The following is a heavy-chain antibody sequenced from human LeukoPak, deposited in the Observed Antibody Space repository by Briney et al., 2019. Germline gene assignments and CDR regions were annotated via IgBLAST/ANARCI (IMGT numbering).Heavy chain of an antibody. Sequence: QSGGSLRLSCAASGFTFSSYEMNWVRQAPGKGLEWVSYISSSGSTIYYADSVKGRFTISRDNAKNSLYLQMNSLRAEDTAVYYCARERDYGGHGWFDPWGQGTLVTVSS. V-gene: IGHV3-48*03. CDR3: ARERDYGGHGWFDP. D-gene: IGHD4-23*01. J-gene: IGHJ5*02. CDR1: GFTFSSYE. CDR2: ISSSGSTI.